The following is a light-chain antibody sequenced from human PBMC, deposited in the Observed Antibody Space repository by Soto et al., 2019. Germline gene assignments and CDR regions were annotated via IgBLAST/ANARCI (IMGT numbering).Light chain of an antibody. CDR1: QSLSINS. Sequence: IVLTQSPGTLSLSPGEGATLSCRASQSLSINSLAWYQQKPGQSPRLLVYGASSRATGIPDRFSGSGSGTDFTLTISRLEPEDFAVYYCQQYNNWPPWTFGQGTKVDIK. J-gene: IGKJ1*01. CDR3: QQYNNWPPWT. CDR2: GAS. V-gene: IGKV3-20*01.